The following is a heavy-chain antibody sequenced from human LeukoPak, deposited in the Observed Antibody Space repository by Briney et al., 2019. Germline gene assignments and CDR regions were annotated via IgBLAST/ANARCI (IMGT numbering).Heavy chain of an antibody. CDR3: ARTLYCSGSYLYDYYYGIYV. Sequence: ASVKVSCKASGYTFTSYGISWVRQAPGQGLEWMGLISAYNGNKNYAQKLQGRATMTTDTSTSTAYMELRSLRSDDTAVYSCARTLYCSGSYLYDYYYGIYVWGQGATVTVSS. CDR2: ISAYNGNK. V-gene: IGHV1-18*01. J-gene: IGHJ6*02. CDR1: GYTFTSYG. D-gene: IGHD3-10*01.